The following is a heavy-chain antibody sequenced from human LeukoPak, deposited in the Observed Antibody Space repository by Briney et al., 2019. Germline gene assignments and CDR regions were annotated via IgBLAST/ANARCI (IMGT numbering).Heavy chain of an antibody. CDR3: ARSDSRAAQAYYYYYYGMDV. CDR1: GGSISSYY. D-gene: IGHD6-6*01. CDR2: IYYSGST. J-gene: IGHJ6*02. Sequence: SETLSLTCTVSGGSISSYYWSWIRQPPGKGLEWIGYIYYSGSTNYNPSLKSRVTISVDTSKNQSSLKLSSVTAADTAVYYCARSDSRAAQAYYYYYYGMDVWGQGTTVTVSS. V-gene: IGHV4-59*01.